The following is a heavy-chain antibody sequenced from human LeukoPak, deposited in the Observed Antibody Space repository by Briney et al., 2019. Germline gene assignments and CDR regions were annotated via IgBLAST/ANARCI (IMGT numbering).Heavy chain of an antibody. CDR2: INPSGGST. Sequence: ASVKVSCKASGYTFTSYYMHWVRQAPGQGLEWMGIINPSGGSTSYAQKFQGRVTMTRDMSTSTVYMELSSLRSEDTAVYYCAREIPGRVVVAATPAWFDPWGQGTLVTVSS. V-gene: IGHV1-46*01. J-gene: IGHJ5*02. CDR3: AREIPGRVVVAATPAWFDP. CDR1: GYTFTSYY. D-gene: IGHD2-15*01.